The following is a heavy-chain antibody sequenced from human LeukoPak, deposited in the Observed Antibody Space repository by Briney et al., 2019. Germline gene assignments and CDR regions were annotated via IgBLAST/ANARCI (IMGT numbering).Heavy chain of an antibody. J-gene: IGHJ3*02. CDR2: IDYTGST. CDR3: ARVREAMIVVAYVAFDI. V-gene: IGHV4-39*07. Sequence: SETLSLTCTVSGGSISSDSYYWGWIRQPPGKGLEGIGSIDYTGSTYYNPSLKSRATISVDTSKNQFSLKLSSVTAADTAVYYCARVREAMIVVAYVAFDIWGQGTMVTVSS. CDR1: GGSISSDSYY. D-gene: IGHD3-22*01.